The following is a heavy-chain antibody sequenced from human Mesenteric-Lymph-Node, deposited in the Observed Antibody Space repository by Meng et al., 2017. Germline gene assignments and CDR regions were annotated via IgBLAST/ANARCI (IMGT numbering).Heavy chain of an antibody. CDR3: AKDLGYYYDSSGYYAGPVDY. Sequence: ETLSLTCAASGFTFSSYAMSWVRQAPGKGLEWVSAISGSGGSTYYADSVKGRFTISRDNSKNTLYLQMNSLRAEDTAVYYCAKDLGYYYDSSGYYAGPVDYWGQGTLVTVSS. CDR1: GFTFSSYA. D-gene: IGHD3-22*01. CDR2: ISGSGGST. J-gene: IGHJ4*02. V-gene: IGHV3-23*01.